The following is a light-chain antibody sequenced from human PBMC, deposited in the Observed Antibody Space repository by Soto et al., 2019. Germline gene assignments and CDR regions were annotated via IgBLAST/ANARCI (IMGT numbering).Light chain of an antibody. Sequence: QSALTQPPSASGAPGQSVTISCTGTSSDVGGYDYVSWYQHHPGKAPKLMILEVNRRPSGVPDRFSGSKSGNTASLTVSGLQADDEADYYCSSFGGYNNPFVFGSGTKVTVL. V-gene: IGLV2-8*01. J-gene: IGLJ1*01. CDR1: SSDVGGYDY. CDR2: EVN. CDR3: SSFGGYNNPFV.